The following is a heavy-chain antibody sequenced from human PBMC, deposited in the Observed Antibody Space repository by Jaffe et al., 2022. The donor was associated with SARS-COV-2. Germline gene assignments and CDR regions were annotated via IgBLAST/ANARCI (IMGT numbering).Heavy chain of an antibody. CDR1: GGSISSYY. CDR3: ARARGYWGSNWNNWYFDL. J-gene: IGHJ2*01. D-gene: IGHD1-1*01. Sequence: QVQLQESGPGLVKPSETLSLTCTVSGGSISSYYWSWIRQPPGKGLEWIGYIYYSGSTNYNPSLKSRVTISVDTSKNQFSLKLSSVTAADTAVYYCARARGYWGSNWNNWYFDLWGRGTLVTVSS. CDR2: IYYSGST. V-gene: IGHV4-59*01.